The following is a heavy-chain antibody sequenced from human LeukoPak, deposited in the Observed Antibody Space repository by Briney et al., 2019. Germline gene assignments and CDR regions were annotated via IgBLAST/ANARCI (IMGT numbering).Heavy chain of an antibody. J-gene: IGHJ3*02. V-gene: IGHV3-23*01. D-gene: IGHD6-13*01. CDR1: GFTFSSYA. CDR3: AKPYRSLNNAFDI. Sequence: GGSLRLSCAASGFTFSSYAMSWVHQAPGKGLEWVSAISGSGGSTYYADSVKGRFTISRDNSKNTLYLQMNSLRAEDTALYYCAKPYRSLNNAFDIWGQGTMVTVSS. CDR2: ISGSGGST.